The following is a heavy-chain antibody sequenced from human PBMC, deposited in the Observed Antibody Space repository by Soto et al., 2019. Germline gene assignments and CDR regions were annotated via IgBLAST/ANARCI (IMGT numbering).Heavy chain of an antibody. V-gene: IGHV3-15*07. Sequence: GGSLRLSCAASGFTFSKYWLHWVRQAPGKGLEWVSRIKSKTDGGTTDYAAPVKGRFTISRDDSKNTLYLQMNSLKTEDTAVYYCTTPYGRYCSSTSCPLIAFDIWGQGTMVTVSS. CDR1: GFTFSKYW. CDR2: IKSKTDGGTT. CDR3: TTPYGRYCSSTSCPLIAFDI. D-gene: IGHD2-2*01. J-gene: IGHJ3*02.